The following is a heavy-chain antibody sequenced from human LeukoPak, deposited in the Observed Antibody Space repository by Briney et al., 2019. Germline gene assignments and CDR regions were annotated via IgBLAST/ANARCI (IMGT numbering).Heavy chain of an antibody. CDR1: GFTFNSYE. J-gene: IGHJ4*02. Sequence: LSGGSLRLSCAASGFTFNSYEMNWVRQAPGKGLEWVSYISSSGGTIYYADSVKGRFTISRDNAKNSLYLQMNSLRAKDTAVYYCARDTNWGLDYWDQGTLVTVSS. V-gene: IGHV3-48*03. CDR3: ARDTNWGLDY. CDR2: ISSSGGTI. D-gene: IGHD7-27*01.